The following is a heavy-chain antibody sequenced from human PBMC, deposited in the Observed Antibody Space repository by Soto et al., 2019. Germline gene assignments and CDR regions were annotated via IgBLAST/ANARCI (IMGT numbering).Heavy chain of an antibody. J-gene: IGHJ6*02. D-gene: IGHD4-4*01. CDR3: ARPGYSNYGPGVDV. CDR2: IDSDGSTT. CDR1: GFTFSVYW. V-gene: IGHV3-74*01. Sequence: EVQLVESGGGLVQPGGSLRLSCAASGFTFSVYWMHWVRQAPGKGLVWVSRIDSDGSTTSYADSVKGRFTISRDNAKSTLYLQMYSLRAEDTAVYYCARPGYSNYGPGVDVWGQGTMVTVSS.